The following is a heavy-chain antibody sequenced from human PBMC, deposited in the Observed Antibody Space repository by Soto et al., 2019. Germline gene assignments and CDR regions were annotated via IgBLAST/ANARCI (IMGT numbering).Heavy chain of an antibody. V-gene: IGHV3-49*04. D-gene: IGHD6-6*01. J-gene: IGHJ6*02. CDR2: IRSRAYGGTR. Sequence: PGGSLRLSCTVSGFTLGDYAMSWVRRSPGKGLEWVGFIRSRAYGGTREWAASVRGRSTFSRDNSQRIAYLQMNSLKTEDTGVYSCTRGTRPYGMDVWGQGTTVTVSS. CDR1: GFTLGDYA. CDR3: TRGTRPYGMDV.